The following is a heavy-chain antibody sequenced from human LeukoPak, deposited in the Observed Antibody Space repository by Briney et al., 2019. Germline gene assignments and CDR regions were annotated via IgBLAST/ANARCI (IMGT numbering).Heavy chain of an antibody. V-gene: IGHV1-8*01. J-gene: IGHJ4*02. CDR3: AIVRSAARRPLALFDY. CDR1: GYTFTSYD. Sequence: ASVKVSCKASGYTFTSYDINWVRQATGQGLEWMGWMNPNSGNTGYAQKFQGRVTMTRNTSISTAYMELSSLRSEDTAVYYCAIVRSAARRPLALFDYWGQGTLVTVSS. CDR2: MNPNSGNT. D-gene: IGHD6-6*01.